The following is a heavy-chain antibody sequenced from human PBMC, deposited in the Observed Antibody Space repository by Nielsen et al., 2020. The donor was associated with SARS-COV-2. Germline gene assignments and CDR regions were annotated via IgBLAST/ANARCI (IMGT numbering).Heavy chain of an antibody. CDR1: GFTFSSYA. V-gene: IGHV3-30-3*01. J-gene: IGHJ4*02. D-gene: IGHD6-13*01. CDR2: ISYDGSNK. Sequence: GESLKISCAASGFTFSSYAMHWVRQAPGKGLEWVAVISYDGSNKYYADSVKGRFTISRDNSKNTLYLQMNSLRAEDTAVYYCARGFGGYSSSYYFDYWGQGTLVTVSS. CDR3: ARGFGGYSSSYYFDY.